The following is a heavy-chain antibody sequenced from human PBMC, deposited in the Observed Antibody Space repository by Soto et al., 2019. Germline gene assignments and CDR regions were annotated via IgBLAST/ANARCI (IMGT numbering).Heavy chain of an antibody. V-gene: IGHV3-23*01. Sequence: GGSLRLSCAASGFTFSSYAMAWVRQAPGKGLEWVSSISYSGGSTYYADSVKGRFTISRDNSKDTLHLQMNSLRAEDTAVYYCAKDRARAYCTSTSCYGDYYYYMDVWGKGTTVTVSS. J-gene: IGHJ6*03. CDR1: GFTFSSYA. D-gene: IGHD2-2*01. CDR3: AKDRARAYCTSTSCYGDYYYYMDV. CDR2: ISYSGGST.